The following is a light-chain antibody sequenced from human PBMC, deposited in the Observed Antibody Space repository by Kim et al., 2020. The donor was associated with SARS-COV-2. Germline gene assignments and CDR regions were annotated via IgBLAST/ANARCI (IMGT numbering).Light chain of an antibody. J-gene: IGKJ1*01. Sequence: SVGARVTITCRASQSISTWLAWYQQKPGEAPKLLIYKASSLQSGVPSRFGGSGSGTEFTLTISSLQPDDFATYYCQQYYTFSPWTFGQGTKVDIK. CDR1: QSISTW. CDR3: QQYYTFSPWT. V-gene: IGKV1-5*03. CDR2: KAS.